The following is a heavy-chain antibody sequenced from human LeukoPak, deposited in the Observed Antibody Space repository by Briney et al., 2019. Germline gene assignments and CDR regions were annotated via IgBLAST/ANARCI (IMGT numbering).Heavy chain of an antibody. V-gene: IGHV3-64*01. Sequence: GGSLRLSCAASGFTFSSYAMHWVRQAPGKGLEYVSAINSNGGSTYYANSVKGRFTISRDNSKNTLYLQMGSLRAEDMAVYYCARGGSGWSKSAFDYWGQGTLVTVSS. CDR3: ARGGSGWSKSAFDY. D-gene: IGHD6-19*01. CDR1: GFTFSSYA. J-gene: IGHJ4*02. CDR2: INSNGGST.